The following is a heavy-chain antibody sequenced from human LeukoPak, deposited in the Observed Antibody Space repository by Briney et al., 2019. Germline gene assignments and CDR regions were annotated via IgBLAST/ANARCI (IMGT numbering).Heavy chain of an antibody. CDR3: ARGVPFGEKGIDV. V-gene: IGHV3-13*01. D-gene: IGHD3-10*01. CDR1: GFTFSSYD. CDR2: INISGDT. J-gene: IGHJ6*04. Sequence: GGSLRLSCAASGFTFSSYDMYWVRQSTGEGLEWVSAINISGDTYYAASVKGRFTISRENATNSLSLQMNSLRAGDTAVYYCARGVPFGEKGIDVWGKGTTVTVSS.